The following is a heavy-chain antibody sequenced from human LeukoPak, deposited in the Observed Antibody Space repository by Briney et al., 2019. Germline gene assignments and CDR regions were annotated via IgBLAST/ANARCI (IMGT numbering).Heavy chain of an antibody. Sequence: SEALSLTCTVSGGSVSSGSYYWSWIRQPPGKGLEWIGYIYYSGSTNYNPSLKRRVTISVDTSKNQPSLKLSSVTAADTAVYYCARDQQWLGYYYGMDVWGQGTTVTVSS. CDR1: GGSVSSGSYY. CDR3: ARDQQWLGYYYGMDV. V-gene: IGHV4-61*01. CDR2: IYYSGST. J-gene: IGHJ6*02. D-gene: IGHD6-19*01.